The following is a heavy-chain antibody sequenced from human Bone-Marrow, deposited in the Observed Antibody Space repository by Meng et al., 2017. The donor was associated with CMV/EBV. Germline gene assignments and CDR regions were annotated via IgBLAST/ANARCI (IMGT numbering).Heavy chain of an antibody. CDR3: ARGVDYYDSSGYYY. CDR2: INHSGST. J-gene: IGHJ4*02. V-gene: IGHV4-34*01. D-gene: IGHD3-22*01. Sequence: PRQWWIARLLQPSGTLSRTCAVYGGSVSGYYWSGIRQPPGKGLEWIGKINHSGSTNYTPSLKSRVTISVDTSKNQFSLKLSSVTAADTAVYYCARGVDYYDSSGYYYWGQGTLVTVSS. CDR1: GGSVSGYY.